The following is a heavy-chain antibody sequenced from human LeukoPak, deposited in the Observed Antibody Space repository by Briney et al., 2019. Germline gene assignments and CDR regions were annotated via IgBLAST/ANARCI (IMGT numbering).Heavy chain of an antibody. CDR2: ISAYNGNT. J-gene: IGHJ3*02. CDR3: AREFPYDSSGYYYVDAFDI. Sequence: ASVKVSCKASGYTFTSYGISWVRQAPGQGLEWMGWISAYNGNTNYAQKLQGRVTMTKDTSTSTAYMELRSLRSDDTAVYYCAREFPYDSSGYYYVDAFDIWGQGTMVTVSS. CDR1: GYTFTSYG. V-gene: IGHV1-18*01. D-gene: IGHD3-22*01.